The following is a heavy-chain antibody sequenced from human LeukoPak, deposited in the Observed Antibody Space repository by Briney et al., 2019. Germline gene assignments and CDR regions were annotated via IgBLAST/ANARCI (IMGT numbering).Heavy chain of an antibody. Sequence: SETLSLTCTVSGGSISSSSYYWSWIRQPPGKGLEWIGEINHSGSTNYNPSLKSRVTISVDTSKNQFSLKLSSVTAADTAVYYCARVRCSGGSCYRYNYYYMDVWGKGTTVTVSS. CDR2: INHSGST. CDR1: GGSISSSSYY. D-gene: IGHD2-15*01. V-gene: IGHV4-39*07. J-gene: IGHJ6*03. CDR3: ARVRCSGGSCYRYNYYYMDV.